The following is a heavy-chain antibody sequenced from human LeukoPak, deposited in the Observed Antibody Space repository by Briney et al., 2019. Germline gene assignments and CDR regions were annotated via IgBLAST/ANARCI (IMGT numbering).Heavy chain of an antibody. Sequence: PGGSLRLSCAASGFGFSNFWMSWVRQAPGKGPEWVANIKEDGSLKNYVDSVEGRFTVSRDNAKNTLYLQMNSLRLEDTAVYYCARDRGSGCLDYWGQGTLVTVSS. CDR2: IKEDGSLK. CDR1: GFGFSNFW. J-gene: IGHJ4*02. CDR3: ARDRGSGCLDY. D-gene: IGHD6-19*01. V-gene: IGHV3-7*01.